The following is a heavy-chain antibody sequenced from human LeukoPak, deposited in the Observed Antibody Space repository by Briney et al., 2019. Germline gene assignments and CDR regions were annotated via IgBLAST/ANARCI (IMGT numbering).Heavy chain of an antibody. J-gene: IGHJ4*02. D-gene: IGHD3-9*01. Sequence: GGSLRLSCAASGFTFSSYWMNWVRQAPGKGLGWVANVNGDGRDKYYVGSVRGRFTISRDNADNALYLQMNSLRGDGTALYYCARGVDSAIDWWGQGTLVTVSS. V-gene: IGHV3-7*01. CDR2: VNGDGRDK. CDR1: GFTFSSYW. CDR3: ARGVDSAIDW.